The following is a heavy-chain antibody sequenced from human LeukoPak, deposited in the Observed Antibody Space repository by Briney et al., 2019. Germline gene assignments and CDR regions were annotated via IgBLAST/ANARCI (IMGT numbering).Heavy chain of an antibody. Sequence: GASVNVSCKASGGTFSSYAISWVRQAPGQGLEWMGGIIPIFGTANYAQKFQGRVTITADESTSTAYMELSSLRSEDTAVYYCARVATVVTPGAFDIWGQGTMVTVSS. CDR2: IIPIFGTA. J-gene: IGHJ3*02. CDR3: ARVATVVTPGAFDI. V-gene: IGHV1-69*13. D-gene: IGHD4-23*01. CDR1: GGTFSSYA.